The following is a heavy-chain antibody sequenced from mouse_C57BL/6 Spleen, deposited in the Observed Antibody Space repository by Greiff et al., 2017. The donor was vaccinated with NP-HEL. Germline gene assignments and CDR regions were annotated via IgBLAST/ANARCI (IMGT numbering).Heavy chain of an antibody. V-gene: IGHV1-80*01. D-gene: IGHD1-1*01. CDR3: ASPSCGSSIFYAMDY. J-gene: IGHJ4*01. Sequence: VQLQQSGAELVKPGASVKISCKASGYAFSSYWMNWVKQRPGKGLEWIGQIYPGDGDTNYNGKFKGKATLTADKSSSTAYMQLSSLTSEDSAVYFRASPSCGSSIFYAMDYWGQGTSVTVSS. CDR1: GYAFSSYW. CDR2: IYPGDGDT.